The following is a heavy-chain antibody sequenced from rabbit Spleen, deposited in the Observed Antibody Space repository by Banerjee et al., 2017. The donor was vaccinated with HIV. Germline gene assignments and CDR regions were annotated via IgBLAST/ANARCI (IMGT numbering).Heavy chain of an antibody. CDR2: IYVDSPGYT. D-gene: IGHD1-1*01. CDR1: GFSFSSDYD. V-gene: IGHV1S40*01. Sequence: QSLEESGGDLVKPEGSLTLTCTASGFSFSSDYDMCWVRQAPGKGPEWIACIYVDSPGYTWYASWAKGRFTISKTSSTTVTLQMTGLTAADTATYFCARKYASSGYYYFNLWGQGTLVTVS. J-gene: IGHJ4*01. CDR3: ARKYASSGYYYFNL.